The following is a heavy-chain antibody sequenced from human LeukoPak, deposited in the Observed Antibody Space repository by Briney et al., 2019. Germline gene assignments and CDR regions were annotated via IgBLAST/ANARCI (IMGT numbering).Heavy chain of an antibody. V-gene: IGHV3-74*01. D-gene: IGHD1-14*01. Sequence: GGSLRLSCVASGFTFSNYWMHWVRHAPEKGLMWVSKVNSDGSGPDYADSVKGRFTISRDNAKNTLYLQMNSLRAEDTAVYYCARDVYGLGDYWGQGTLVTVSS. CDR3: ARDVYGLGDY. J-gene: IGHJ4*02. CDR1: GFTFSNYW. CDR2: VNSDGSGP.